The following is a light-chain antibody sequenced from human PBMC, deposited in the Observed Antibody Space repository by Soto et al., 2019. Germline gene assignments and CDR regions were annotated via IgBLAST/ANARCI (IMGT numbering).Light chain of an antibody. CDR3: QQYERYPMT. J-gene: IGKJ4*01. V-gene: IGKV1-5*03. CDR2: KAS. Sequence: DSQMTQYPSTLSASVGDRVTITCRASQSISSWLAWYQQKPGKAPKLLISKASTLQSGVPPRFSGSGYGTEFTLTSSSLQPDDFATYYCQQYERYPMTFGGGTKVEIK. CDR1: QSISSW.